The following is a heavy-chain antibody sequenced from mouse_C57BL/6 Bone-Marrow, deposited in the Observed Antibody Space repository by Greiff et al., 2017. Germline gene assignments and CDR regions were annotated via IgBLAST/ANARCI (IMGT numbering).Heavy chain of an antibody. CDR1: GYTFTSYW. Sequence: QVQLQQPGAELVKPGASVKLSCKASGYTFTSYWMHWVKQRPGQGLEWIGMIHPNSGSTNYNEKFKSKATLTVDKSSSTAYMQLSSLTSEDSAVYYCARYYYGSRGYFDVWGTGTTVTVSS. V-gene: IGHV1-64*01. J-gene: IGHJ1*03. CDR2: IHPNSGST. CDR3: ARYYYGSRGYFDV. D-gene: IGHD1-1*01.